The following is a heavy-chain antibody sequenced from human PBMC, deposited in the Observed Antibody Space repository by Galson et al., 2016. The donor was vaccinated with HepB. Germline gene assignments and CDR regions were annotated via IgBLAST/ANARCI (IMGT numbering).Heavy chain of an antibody. CDR1: GFTVSISY. J-gene: IGHJ4*02. V-gene: IGHV3-53*01. CDR2: IYSGGST. D-gene: IGHD3-16*01. Sequence: SLRLSCAVSGFTVSISYMAWVRQAPGKGLEWVSTIYSGGSTYYADSVKGRFTISRDNSKNTLYLQMNSLRAEDTAVYYCARVGAVGGDYWGQGTLVTVSS. CDR3: ARVGAVGGDY.